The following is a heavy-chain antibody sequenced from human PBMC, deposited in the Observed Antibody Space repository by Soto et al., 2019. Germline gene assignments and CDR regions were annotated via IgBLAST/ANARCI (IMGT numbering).Heavy chain of an antibody. CDR3: ARETSSSWRDGYGMDV. J-gene: IGHJ6*02. V-gene: IGHV3-33*01. D-gene: IGHD6-13*01. Sequence: GGSLRLSCAASGFTFSSYGMHWVRQAPGKGLEWVAVIWYDGSNKYYADSVKGRFTISRDNSKNTLYLQMNSLRAEDTAVYYCARETSSSWRDGYGMDVWGQGTTVTVSS. CDR1: GFTFSSYG. CDR2: IWYDGSNK.